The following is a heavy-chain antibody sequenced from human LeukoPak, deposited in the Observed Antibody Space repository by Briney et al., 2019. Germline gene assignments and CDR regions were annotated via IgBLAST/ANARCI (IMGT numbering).Heavy chain of an antibody. V-gene: IGHV1-18*01. CDR3: ARRAPLAIFGVVIQPYYYYDGMDV. CDR2: ISAYNGNT. Sequence: ASVTVTFTASGYTFTSYGISWVRQAPGQGLEWMGWISAYNGNTNYAQKLQGRVTMTTDTSTSTAYMELRSLRSDDTAVYYCARRAPLAIFGVVIQPYYYYDGMDVWGHGTTFTVSS. D-gene: IGHD3-3*01. CDR1: GYTFTSYG. J-gene: IGHJ6*02.